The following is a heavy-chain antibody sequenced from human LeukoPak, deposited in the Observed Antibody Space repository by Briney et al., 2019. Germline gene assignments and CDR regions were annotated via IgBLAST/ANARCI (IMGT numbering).Heavy chain of an antibody. J-gene: IGHJ4*02. D-gene: IGHD6-19*01. Sequence: SETLSLTCNVSGGSISSSSYYWGWIRQPPGKGLEWIGEINHSGSTNYNPSLKSRVTISVDTSKNQFTLKLSSVTAADTAVYYCARASVAGSTGYWGQGTLVTVSS. CDR2: INHSGST. CDR3: ARASVAGSTGY. V-gene: IGHV4-39*06. CDR1: GGSISSSSYY.